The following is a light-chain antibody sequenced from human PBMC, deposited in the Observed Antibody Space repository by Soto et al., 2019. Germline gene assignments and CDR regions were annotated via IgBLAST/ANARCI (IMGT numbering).Light chain of an antibody. CDR1: SSNIGAGYD. CDR2: GNS. Sequence: QAVVTQPPSVSGAPGQRVTISCTGSSSNIGAGYDVHWYQQLPGTAPKLLIYGNSNRPSGVPDRFSGSKSGTSASLAITGLQAEDEADYYCQSRGVFGGGTNSPS. V-gene: IGLV1-40*01. CDR3: QSRGV. J-gene: IGLJ2*01.